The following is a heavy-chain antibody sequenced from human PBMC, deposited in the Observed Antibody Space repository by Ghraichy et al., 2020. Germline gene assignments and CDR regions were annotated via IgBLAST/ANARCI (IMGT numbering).Heavy chain of an antibody. CDR1: GFTFSSYA. CDR2: ISGSGGST. V-gene: IGHV3-23*01. Sequence: GGSLRLSCAASGFTFSSYAMSWVRQVPGKGLEWVSAISGSGGSTYYADSVKGRFTISRDNSKNTLYLQMNSLRAEDTAVYYCAKGSSAGGSSWYRLYYYGMDVWGQGTTVTVSS. J-gene: IGHJ6*02. D-gene: IGHD6-13*01. CDR3: AKGSSAGGSSWYRLYYYGMDV.